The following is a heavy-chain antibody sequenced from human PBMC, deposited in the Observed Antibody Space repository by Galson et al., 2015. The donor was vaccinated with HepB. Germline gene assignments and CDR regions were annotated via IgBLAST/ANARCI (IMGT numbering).Heavy chain of an antibody. J-gene: IGHJ2*01. D-gene: IGHD3-22*01. V-gene: IGHV3-33*08. CDR2: IWYDGSNK. Sequence: SLRLSCAASGFTFSSYGMHWVRQAPGKGLEWVAVIWYDGSNKYYADSVKGRFTISRDNSKNTLYLQMNSLRAEDTAVYYCARDRGPAMIRYFDLWGRGTLVTVSS. CDR3: ARDRGPAMIRYFDL. CDR1: GFTFSSYG.